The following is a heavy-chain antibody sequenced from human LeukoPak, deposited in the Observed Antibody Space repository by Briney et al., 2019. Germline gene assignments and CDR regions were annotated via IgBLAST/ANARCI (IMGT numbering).Heavy chain of an antibody. Sequence: ASVKVSCKASGYTFTGYFMHWVRQAPGQGLEWLGWINPNSGGTNYAQKFQGWVTMTRDTSISTAYMELSRLRSDDTAVYFCATGRDYFGSGNNDAFDIWGQGTMVTVSS. J-gene: IGHJ3*02. D-gene: IGHD3-10*01. CDR2: INPNSGGT. CDR1: GYTFTGYF. CDR3: ATGRDYFGSGNNDAFDI. V-gene: IGHV1-2*04.